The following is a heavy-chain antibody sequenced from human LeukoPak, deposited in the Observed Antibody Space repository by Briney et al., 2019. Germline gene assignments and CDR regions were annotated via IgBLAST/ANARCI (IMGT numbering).Heavy chain of an antibody. CDR1: GGTFSSYA. V-gene: IGHV1-69*05. CDR3: ARVPGYSGYDLGDY. Sequence: SVKVSCKASGGTFSSYAISWVRQAPGQGLEWMGRIIPIFGTANYAQKFQGRVTITTDESTSTAYMELSSLRSEDTAVYYCARVPGYSGYDLGDYWGQGTLVTVSS. J-gene: IGHJ4*02. CDR2: IIPIFGTA. D-gene: IGHD5-12*01.